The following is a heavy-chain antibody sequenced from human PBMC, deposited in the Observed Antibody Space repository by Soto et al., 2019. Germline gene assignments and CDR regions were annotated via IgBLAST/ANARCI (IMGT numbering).Heavy chain of an antibody. J-gene: IGHJ5*02. CDR2: IIPLSGTP. D-gene: IGHD5-18*01. V-gene: IGHV1-69*06. CDR3: TRGIQLWS. Sequence: QVQLVQSGAEVKKPGSSVKVSCKASGGTFSNYALTWVRQAPGQGLEWMGGIIPLSGTPNYAQKFQGRVTIIADKSTTTGYMELSSLRSEDTAVYYCTRGIQLWSWGQGTLVTVSS. CDR1: GGTFSNYA.